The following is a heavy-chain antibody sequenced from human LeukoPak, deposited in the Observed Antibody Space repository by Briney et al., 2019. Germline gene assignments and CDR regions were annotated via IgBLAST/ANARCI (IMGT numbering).Heavy chain of an antibody. D-gene: IGHD5-18*01. CDR3: AREVLNWGYSYAD. CDR1: GFTFSSYW. CDR2: INSDGSST. V-gene: IGHV3-74*01. J-gene: IGHJ4*02. Sequence: GGSLRLSCAASGFTFSSYWMHRVRQAPGKGLVWVSRINSDGSSTSYADSVKGRFTISRDNAKNTLYLQMNSLRAEDTAVYYCAREVLNWGYSYADWGQGTLVTVSS.